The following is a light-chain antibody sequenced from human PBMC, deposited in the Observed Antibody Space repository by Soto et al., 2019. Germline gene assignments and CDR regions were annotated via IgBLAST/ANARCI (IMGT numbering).Light chain of an antibody. CDR3: QFFNSR. Sequence: IRVKHSPVAVSVSVGDRVTITCRASQSISNWLAWYQQKPGKAPKLLIYKASSLESGVPSRFSGSGSGTEFTLTIRSLEGNDFAISYSQFFNSRFGHGT. CDR1: QSISNW. CDR2: KAS. V-gene: IGKV1-5*03. J-gene: IGKJ2*03.